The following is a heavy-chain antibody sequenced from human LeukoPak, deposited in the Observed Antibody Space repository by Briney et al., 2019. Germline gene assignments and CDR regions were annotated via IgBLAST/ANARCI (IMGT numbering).Heavy chain of an antibody. CDR2: IYSNGHI. J-gene: IGHJ4*02. D-gene: IGHD3-10*01. Sequence: SETLSLTCSVSSDSISSSSYLWVWVRQPPGKGLEWIGDIYSNGHISYNPSLKSRAAISVDTSKNQFSQNLSSVTAADTALYYCARRHYGSGNIDSWGQGTLVTVSS. CDR1: SDSISSSSYL. CDR3: ARRHYGSGNIDS. V-gene: IGHV4-39*01.